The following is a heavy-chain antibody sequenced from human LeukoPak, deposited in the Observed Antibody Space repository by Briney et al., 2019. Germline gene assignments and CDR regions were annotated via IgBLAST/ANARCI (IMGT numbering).Heavy chain of an antibody. J-gene: IGHJ6*03. D-gene: IGHD5-18*01. CDR3: ARAPERWYSYGSYTYYYMDV. CDR2: IYTSGST. V-gene: IGHV4-61*02. Sequence: SETLSLTCTVAGGSIRGGFYYWSWIRQPAGKGLEWIGRIYTSGSTHYNPSLESRGTISVDTSKNQISLKLSSVTAADTTVYYCARAPERWYSYGSYTYYYMDVWGKGTTVTVSS. CDR1: GGSIRGGFYY.